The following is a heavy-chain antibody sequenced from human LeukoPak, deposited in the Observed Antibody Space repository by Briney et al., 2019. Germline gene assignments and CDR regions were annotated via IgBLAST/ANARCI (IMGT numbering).Heavy chain of an antibody. CDR2: TYYRSTGYN. V-gene: IGHV6-1*01. J-gene: IGHJ5*02. CDR1: GDSVSSNSVT. D-gene: IGHD2-2*01. Sequence: SQTLSLTCAISGDSVSSNSVTWNWIRQSPSRGLEWLGSTYYRSTGYNDYAVSVRGRITVNPDTSKNQFSLHLNSVTPEDTAVYYCARRLTQYDCFDPWGQGILVTVSS. CDR3: ARRLTQYDCFDP.